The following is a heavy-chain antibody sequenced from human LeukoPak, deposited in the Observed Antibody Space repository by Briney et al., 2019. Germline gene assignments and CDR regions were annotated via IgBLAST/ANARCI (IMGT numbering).Heavy chain of an antibody. CDR3: ARENDFWSGYPSDY. J-gene: IGHJ4*01. V-gene: IGHV3-21*01. CDR1: GFTFSSYS. Sequence: GGSLRLSCAASGFTFSSYSMHWVRQAPGKGLEWVSSIMSSSSYIHYADSVKGRFTISRDNAKNSLYPQMNSLRAEDTAVYYCARENDFWSGYPSDYWGQGTQVTVSS. D-gene: IGHD3-3*01. CDR2: IMSSSSYI.